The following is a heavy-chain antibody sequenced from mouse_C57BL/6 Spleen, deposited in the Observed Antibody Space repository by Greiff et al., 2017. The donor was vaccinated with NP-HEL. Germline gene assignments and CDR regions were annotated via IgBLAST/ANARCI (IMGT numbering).Heavy chain of an antibody. D-gene: IGHD2-5*01. CDR1: GYSITSDY. V-gene: IGHV3-8*01. CDR3: ARSGLNSNLYAMDY. J-gene: IGHJ4*01. CDR2: INYSGST. Sequence: EVQVVESGPGLAKPSQTLSLPCSVTGYSITSDYWNWIRKFPGNKLEYMGYINYSGSTYYTPSLKRRISITRHTSKNKYYLQVNSVTTEDTATYYCARSGLNSNLYAMDYWGQGTSVTVSS.